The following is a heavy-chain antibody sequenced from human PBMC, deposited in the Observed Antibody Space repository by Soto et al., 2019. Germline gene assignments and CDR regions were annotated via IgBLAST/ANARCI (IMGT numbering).Heavy chain of an antibody. J-gene: IGHJ6*02. CDR1: GGSVSSRDYY. Sequence: SETLSLTCTVSGGSVSSRDYYWSWVRQSPGKGLEWIGYIYFSGSTYYNPSLKSRISMSVDTSKNQFSLRLRSVTAADTAVYYCARDPMSDHYYYGMDIWGQGTAVTVYS. CDR3: ARDPMSDHYYYGMDI. CDR2: IYFSGST. V-gene: IGHV4-30-4*01.